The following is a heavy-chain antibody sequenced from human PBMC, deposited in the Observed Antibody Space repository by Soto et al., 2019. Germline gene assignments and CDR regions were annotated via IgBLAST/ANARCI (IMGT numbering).Heavy chain of an antibody. CDR1: GGSISSYY. CDR3: AKSWPTTSGRKPKIYYFDY. Sequence: SETLSLTCTVSGGSISSYYWSWIRQPPGKGLEWIGYIYYSGSTNYNPSLKSRVTISVDTSKNQFSLKLSSVTAADTAVYYCAKSWPTTSGRKPKIYYFDYWGQGTLVTVSS. CDR2: IYYSGST. D-gene: IGHD1-7*01. V-gene: IGHV4-59*01. J-gene: IGHJ4*02.